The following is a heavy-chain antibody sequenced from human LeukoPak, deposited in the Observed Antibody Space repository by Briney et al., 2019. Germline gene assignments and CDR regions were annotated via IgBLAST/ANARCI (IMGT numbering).Heavy chain of an antibody. D-gene: IGHD3-10*01. CDR2: ISGSGGST. CDR3: AKDRRGLMVRGESR. V-gene: IGHV3-23*01. Sequence: GGSLRLSCAASGFTFSSYAMSWVRQAPGKGLDWVSAISGSGGSTYYADSVKGRFTISRDNSKNTLYLQMNSLRAEDTAVYYFAKDRRGLMVRGESRWGQGTLVTVSS. CDR1: GFTFSSYA. J-gene: IGHJ4*02.